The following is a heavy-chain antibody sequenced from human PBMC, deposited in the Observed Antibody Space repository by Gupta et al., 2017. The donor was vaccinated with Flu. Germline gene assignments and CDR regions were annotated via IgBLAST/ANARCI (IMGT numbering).Heavy chain of an antibody. J-gene: IGHJ4*02. D-gene: IGHD3-16*01. CDR1: GHSISSGRDY. CDR2: SYTTGTT. Sequence: QVQLQESRSGQVRPPQTLSLTCTASGHSISSGRDYSSWIRQPAGKELGWIGSSYTTGTTNYNPCLMSRVPMSIDPSKNQFSLRLRSVTAADTAMYYCATDPSDFVWGSVFDFWGQGTLVTVS. CDR3: ATDPSDFVWGSVFDF. V-gene: IGHV4-61*02.